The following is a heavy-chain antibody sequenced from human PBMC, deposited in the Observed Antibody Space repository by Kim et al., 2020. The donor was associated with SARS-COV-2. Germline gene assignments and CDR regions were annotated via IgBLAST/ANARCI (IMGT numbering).Heavy chain of an antibody. V-gene: IGHV1-46*01. CDR3: ARDYYGSGRTIHDY. Sequence: AQKFQGRVTMTRDTSTSTVYMELSSLRSEDTAVYYCARDYYGSGRTIHDYWGQGTLVTVSS. J-gene: IGHJ4*02. D-gene: IGHD3-10*01.